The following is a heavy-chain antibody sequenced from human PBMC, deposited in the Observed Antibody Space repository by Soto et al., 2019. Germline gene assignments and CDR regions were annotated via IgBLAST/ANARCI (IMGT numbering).Heavy chain of an antibody. D-gene: IGHD6-6*01. CDR3: ARAHIAARPDYYYGMDV. V-gene: IGHV4-59*01. J-gene: IGHJ6*02. CDR2: IYYSGST. Sequence: PSETLSLTCNVSGGSISSYYWSWIRQPPGKGLEWIGYIYYSGSTNYNPSLKSRVTISVDTSKNQFSLKLSSVTAADTAVYYCARAHIAARPDYYYGMDVWGQGTTVTVSS. CDR1: GGSISSYY.